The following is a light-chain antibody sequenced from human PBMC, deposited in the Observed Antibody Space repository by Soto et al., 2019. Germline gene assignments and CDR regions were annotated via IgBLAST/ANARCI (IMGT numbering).Light chain of an antibody. CDR1: QSVSSN. CDR2: GAS. Sequence: EIVLTQSPASLSVSPWERATLSCRASQSVSSNLAWYQQKPGQAPRLLIYGASSRATGIPDRFSGGGSGTDFSLTISRLDPEDFAVYYCQQYSSSPITFGQGTRLEIK. CDR3: QQYSSSPIT. J-gene: IGKJ5*01. V-gene: IGKV3-20*01.